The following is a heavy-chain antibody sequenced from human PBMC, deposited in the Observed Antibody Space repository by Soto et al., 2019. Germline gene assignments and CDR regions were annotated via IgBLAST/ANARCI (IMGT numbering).Heavy chain of an antibody. D-gene: IGHD3-3*01. CDR2: IIPIFGTA. CDR1: GGTFSSYA. V-gene: IGHV1-69*06. J-gene: IGHJ4*02. Sequence: QVQLVQSGAEVKKPGSSVKVSCKASGGTFSSYAISWVRQAPGQGLEWMGGIIPIFGTANYAQKFQGRVTITADKSTRTADMELSSLGSEDTAVYYCAREGVTVFGVVIRGYFAYWGKGTLVTVSS. CDR3: AREGVTVFGVVIRGYFAY.